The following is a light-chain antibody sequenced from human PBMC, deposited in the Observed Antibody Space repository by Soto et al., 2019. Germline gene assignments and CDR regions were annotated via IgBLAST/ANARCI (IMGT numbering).Light chain of an antibody. V-gene: IGKV3-20*01. CDR2: GAS. CDR3: HQFASSLT. CDR1: QTFSSSF. Sequence: EIVLTQCPGTLSLSPGERATLSCRASQTFSSSFFAWYQQKPGQAPRLLIYGASTRATGIPDRFSGSASGTDFTLTISRLEPEDFAVYFCHQFASSLTFGQGTKVEIK. J-gene: IGKJ1*01.